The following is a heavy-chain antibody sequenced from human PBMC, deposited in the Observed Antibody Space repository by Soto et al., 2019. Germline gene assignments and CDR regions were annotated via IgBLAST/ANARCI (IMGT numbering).Heavy chain of an antibody. CDR2: IFHSGST. Sequence: QVQLQESGPGLVKPWGTLSLTCAVSGGSISNGHWWSWVRQSPGKGLEWIGEIFHSGSTNYNPSLKSRVTLSVDHSTTHFSLHLHSVTAADTAVYYCATHRGNTYGPYDDWGQGTLVTVSS. V-gene: IGHV4-4*02. D-gene: IGHD5-18*01. J-gene: IGHJ4*02. CDR3: ATHRGNTYGPYDD. CDR1: GGSISNGHW.